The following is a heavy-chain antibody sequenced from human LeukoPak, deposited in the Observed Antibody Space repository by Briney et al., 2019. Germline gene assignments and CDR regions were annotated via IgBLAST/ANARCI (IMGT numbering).Heavy chain of an antibody. D-gene: IGHD1-26*01. CDR1: GGSFSGYY. CDR2: INHSGST. J-gene: IGHJ4*02. Sequence: PSETLSLTCAVYGGSFSGYYWSWIRQPPGKGLEWIGEINHSGSTNYNPSLKSRVTISVDTSKNQFSLKLSSVTAADTAVYYCARGPYSGSFPSDYWGQGTLVTVSS. CDR3: ARGPYSGSFPSDY. V-gene: IGHV4-34*01.